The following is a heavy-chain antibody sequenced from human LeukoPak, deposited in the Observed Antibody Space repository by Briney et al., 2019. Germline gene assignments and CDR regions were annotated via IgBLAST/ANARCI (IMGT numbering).Heavy chain of an antibody. J-gene: IGHJ4*02. CDR3: VRGGYGDYGRGY. CDR1: GFTFRSYE. CDR2: IYSSGSTT. Sequence: GGSLRLSCAASGFTFRSYEMNWVRQAPGKGLEWISYIYSSGSTTYYADSVKGRFTISRDNAKNSLYLQMNSLRVEDTAVYYCVRGGYGDYGRGYWGQGTLVTVSS. V-gene: IGHV3-48*03. D-gene: IGHD4-17*01.